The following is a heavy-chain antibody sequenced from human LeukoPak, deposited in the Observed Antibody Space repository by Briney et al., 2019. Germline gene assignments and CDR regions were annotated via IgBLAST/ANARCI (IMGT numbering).Heavy chain of an antibody. J-gene: IGHJ4*02. D-gene: IGHD3-22*01. Sequence: GGSLRLSCAASGFTFSNAWMSWVRQAPGKGLEWVGRIKSKTDGGATHYAAPVKGRFTISRDDSKNTLYLQMNSLKTEDTAVYYCTTEAYYYDSGAIKYFDYWGQGTLSPSPQ. CDR3: TTEAYYYDSGAIKYFDY. CDR1: GFTFSNAW. V-gene: IGHV3-15*01. CDR2: IKSKTDGGAT.